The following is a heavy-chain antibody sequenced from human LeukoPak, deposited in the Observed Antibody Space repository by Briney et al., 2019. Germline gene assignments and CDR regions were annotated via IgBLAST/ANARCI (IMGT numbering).Heavy chain of an antibody. CDR3: ATSDTVPTHNWFDP. V-gene: IGHV4-39*01. D-gene: IGHD4-17*01. CDR1: GGSISSNTYF. J-gene: IGHJ5*02. Sequence: SETLSLTCNVSGGSISSNTYFWGWIRRPPGKGLEWIGSIRYSGSTYYNPSLKSRVTISVDTSKNQFSLNLSSLTAADTAVYYCATSDTVPTHNWFDPWGQGTLVTVS. CDR2: IRYSGST.